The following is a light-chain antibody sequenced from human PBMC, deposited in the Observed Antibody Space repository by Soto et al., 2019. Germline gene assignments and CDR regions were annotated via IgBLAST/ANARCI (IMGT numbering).Light chain of an antibody. J-gene: IGKJ5*01. CDR2: DAS. V-gene: IGKV1-5*01. CDR3: QQYNSSPSIT. Sequence: DIQMTQSPSTLSASVGDRVTITCRASQSISSWLAWYQQKPGKAPKLLIYDASSLESGVPSRFSGSGSGTEFTLTISSLQPDDFATYYCQQYNSSPSITFGQGTRLEIK. CDR1: QSISSW.